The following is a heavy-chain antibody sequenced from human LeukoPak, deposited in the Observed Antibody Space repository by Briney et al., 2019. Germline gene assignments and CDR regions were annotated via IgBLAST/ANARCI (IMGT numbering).Heavy chain of an antibody. D-gene: IGHD2-2*01. CDR2: INPNSGGT. J-gene: IGHJ6*02. CDR1: GYTFTAYY. V-gene: IGHV1-2*06. CDR3: ARGDIVVVLAAIDYYYYGMDV. Sequence: GASVKVSCKASGYTFTAYYIHWVRQAPGQGLEWMGRINPNSGGTNYAQKFQDRVTMTRDTSISTAYMELSRLRPDDTAVYYCARGDIVVVLAAIDYYYYGMDVWGQGTTVTVSS.